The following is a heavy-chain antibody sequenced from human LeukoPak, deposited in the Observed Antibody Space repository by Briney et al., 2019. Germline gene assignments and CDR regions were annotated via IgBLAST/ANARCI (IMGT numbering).Heavy chain of an antibody. J-gene: IGHJ4*02. Sequence: GGSLRLSCAASGFTFRSYWMIWVRQAPGKGLEWVAHIKGDGSRKYYLDSVEGRFTISRDNSKNTLYLQMNSLRAEDTAVYYCAKSHVLLWFGELTKLPFDYWGQGTLVTVSS. V-gene: IGHV3-7*03. CDR2: IKGDGSRK. CDR3: AKSHVLLWFGELTKLPFDY. D-gene: IGHD3-10*01. CDR1: GFTFRSYW.